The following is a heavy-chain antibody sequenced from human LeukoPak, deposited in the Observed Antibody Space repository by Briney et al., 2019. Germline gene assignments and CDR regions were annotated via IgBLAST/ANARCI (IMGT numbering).Heavy chain of an antibody. D-gene: IGHD5-18*01. Sequence: GSLILSCGASGFTFSSYWMRWVRQAPGKGLEWVANIKQDGSEKYYVDSVKGRFTISRDNAKDSLYLQMNSLRAEDTAVYYCARSHTEPRTPFDYWGQGTLVTVSS. CDR3: ARSHTEPRTPFDY. V-gene: IGHV3-7*01. CDR1: GFTFSSYW. CDR2: IKQDGSEK. J-gene: IGHJ4*02.